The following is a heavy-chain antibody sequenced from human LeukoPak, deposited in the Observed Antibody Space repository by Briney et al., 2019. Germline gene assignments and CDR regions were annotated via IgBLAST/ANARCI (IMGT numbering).Heavy chain of an antibody. Sequence: GGSLRLSCAASGFTFNYYAMAWVRQGPGKGLEWVAFIRYDGSNKYYADSVKGRFTISRDNSKNTLYLQMNSLRAEDTAVYYCAKGKVAAADPPGYWGQGTLVTVSS. V-gene: IGHV3-30*02. J-gene: IGHJ4*02. CDR2: IRYDGSNK. CDR1: GFTFNYYA. D-gene: IGHD6-13*01. CDR3: AKGKVAAADPPGY.